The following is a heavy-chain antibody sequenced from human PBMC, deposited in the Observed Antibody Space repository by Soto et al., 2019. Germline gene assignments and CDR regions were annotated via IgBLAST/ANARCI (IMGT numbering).Heavy chain of an antibody. J-gene: IGHJ4*02. CDR3: ARGRGPPYYYDSSGYRDY. CDR2: ISSNGGST. D-gene: IGHD3-22*01. Sequence: EVQLVESGGGLVQPGGSLRLSCAASGFTFSSYAMHWVRQAPGKGLEYVSAISSNGGSTYYANSVKGRFTISRDNSKNTLYLQMGSLRAEDMAVYYCARGRGPPYYYDSSGYRDYWGQGTLVTVSS. V-gene: IGHV3-64*01. CDR1: GFTFSSYA.